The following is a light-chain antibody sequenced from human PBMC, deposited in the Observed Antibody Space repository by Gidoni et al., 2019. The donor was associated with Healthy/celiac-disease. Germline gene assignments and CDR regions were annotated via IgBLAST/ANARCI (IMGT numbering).Light chain of an antibody. CDR2: AAS. Sequence: IQMTQSPSPLSASVGDRVTLTCRASQSVTSYLDWYQQKPGKAPTLLIYAASSLQSGVPARFSGSGSGTDFTLTISSLQPEDFATYYCQQSYSTLPTFGQXTRLEIK. CDR1: QSVTSY. CDR3: QQSYSTLPT. J-gene: IGKJ5*01. V-gene: IGKV1-39*01.